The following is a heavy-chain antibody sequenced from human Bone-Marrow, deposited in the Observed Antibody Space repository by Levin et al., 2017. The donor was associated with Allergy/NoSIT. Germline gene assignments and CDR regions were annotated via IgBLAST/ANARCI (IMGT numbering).Heavy chain of an antibody. CDR1: GGSFSGYY. CDR3: ARVHCSSTSCYAGLGWFDP. CDR2: INHSGST. J-gene: IGHJ5*02. Sequence: SQTLSLTCAVYGGSFSGYYWSWIRQPPGKGLEWIGEINHSGSTNYNPSLKSRVTISVDTSKNQFSLKLSSVTAADTAVYYCARVHCSSTSCYAGLGWFDPWGQGTLVTVSS. D-gene: IGHD2-2*01. V-gene: IGHV4-34*01.